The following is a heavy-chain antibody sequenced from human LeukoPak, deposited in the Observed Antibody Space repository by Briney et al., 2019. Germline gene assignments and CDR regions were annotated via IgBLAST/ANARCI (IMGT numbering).Heavy chain of an antibody. CDR1: GYSISSGYY. V-gene: IGHV4-38-2*02. D-gene: IGHD2-15*01. CDR2: IYHSGST. Sequence: SETLSLTCTVSGYSISSGYYWGWIRQPPGKGLEWIGSIYHSGSTYYNPSLKSRLTLSVDTSNNQFSLRLYSVTAADTAVYCCARLDCSGGSCYNGYFDYWGQGTLVTVSS. J-gene: IGHJ4*02. CDR3: ARLDCSGGSCYNGYFDY.